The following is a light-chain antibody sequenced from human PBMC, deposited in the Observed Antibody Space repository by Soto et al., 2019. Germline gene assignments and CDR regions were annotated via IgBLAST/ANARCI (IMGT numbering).Light chain of an antibody. CDR2: DAS. Sequence: EIVMTQSPATLSVSPGERATLSCRASQSVSSNLAWYQQKPGQAPRLLIYDASIRATGIPARFSGSGSGTDFTLTISSLEPEDFAVYYCQQGSNWPPGLTFGGGTKVEIK. V-gene: IGKV3-11*01. J-gene: IGKJ4*01. CDR1: QSVSSN. CDR3: QQGSNWPPGLT.